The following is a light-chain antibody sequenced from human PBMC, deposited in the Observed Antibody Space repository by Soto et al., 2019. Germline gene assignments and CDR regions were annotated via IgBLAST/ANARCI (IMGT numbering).Light chain of an antibody. V-gene: IGKV3-11*01. CDR1: QSVSSS. CDR2: DAS. CDR3: QQRFNWPWT. Sequence: EIVMTQSPSTLSLSAVGRATLACRASQSVSSSLAWYQQKPGQAPRLLIYDASNRATGIPVRVSGSGSGTDFTLTISSLEPEDFAVYYCQQRFNWPWTFGQGTKVDIK. J-gene: IGKJ1*01.